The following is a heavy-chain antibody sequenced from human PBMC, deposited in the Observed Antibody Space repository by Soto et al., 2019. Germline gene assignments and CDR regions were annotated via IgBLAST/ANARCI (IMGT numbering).Heavy chain of an antibody. Sequence: SVKVSCKASGYTFTDYVIHWVRQAPGQRLEWMGWINTGNRHTKYSQRFQGRLTITSDASAGTAYMELSRLDSEDTAVYFCARTRKWEPISDPYDSTTSCNDFWGQ. CDR3: ARTRKWEPISDPYDSTTSCNDF. CDR2: INTGNRHT. CDR1: GYTFTDYV. V-gene: IGHV1-3*04. J-gene: IGHJ4*01. D-gene: IGHD1-26*01.